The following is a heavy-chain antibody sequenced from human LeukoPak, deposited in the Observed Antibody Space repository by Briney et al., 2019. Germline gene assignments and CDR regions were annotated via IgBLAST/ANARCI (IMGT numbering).Heavy chain of an antibody. J-gene: IGHJ1*01. CDR3: ASSSWSSEYFHY. V-gene: IGHV3-66*01. CDR2: FYSGGST. CDR1: GFTVSDNY. Sequence: GGSLRLSCAASGFTVSDNYMSWVRQAPGKGLGWVSVFYSGGSTRYAGSVKGRFTISRDNSKNTLYLQLNSLRAEDTAVYFCASSSWSSEYFHYWGQGTLVTVSS. D-gene: IGHD6-13*01.